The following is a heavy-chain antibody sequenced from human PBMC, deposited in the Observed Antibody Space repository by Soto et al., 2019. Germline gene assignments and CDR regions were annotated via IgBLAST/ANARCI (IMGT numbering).Heavy chain of an antibody. CDR2: INHDGST. D-gene: IGHD2-2*01. J-gene: IGHJ5*02. CDR3: ASLTPQFVVLPAARGGWFDP. Sequence: SETLSLTCAVYGGSFSGYHWSWIRQPPGKGLEWIGEINHDGSTNYNPSLKSRITISVDTSKNQFSLKLSSVTAADTALYYCASLTPQFVVLPAARGGWFDPWGQGTLVTVSS. CDR1: GGSFSGYH. V-gene: IGHV4-34*01.